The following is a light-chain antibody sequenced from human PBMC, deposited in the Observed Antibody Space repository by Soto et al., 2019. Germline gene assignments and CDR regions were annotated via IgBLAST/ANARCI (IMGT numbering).Light chain of an antibody. J-gene: IGLJ2*01. CDR2: LNSDGSH. CDR3: QSYDPTLRTSL. V-gene: IGLV4-69*01. Sequence: QAVVTQSPSASASLGASVKLTCTLSSGHSNYAIAWHQQQPEKGPRYLMKLNSDGSHSKGDGIPDRFSGSSSGAERYLTISSLQSEDEADYYCQSYDPTLRTSLFGGGTKLTVL. CDR1: SGHSNYA.